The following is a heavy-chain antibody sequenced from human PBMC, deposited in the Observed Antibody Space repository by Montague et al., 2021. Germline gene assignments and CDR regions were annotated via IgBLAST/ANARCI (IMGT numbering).Heavy chain of an antibody. CDR3: ARRVGIRAPFDY. D-gene: IGHD7-27*01. CDR1: GGSISGYY. CDR2: IYDSGST. Sequence: SETLSLTCTVTGGSISGYYWSWIRQPPGKGLEWIGCIYDSGSTNYNPSLKSRVTISADTSKNQFSLNLRSVTAADTAVYFCARRVGIRAPFDYWGQGTLVTVSS. J-gene: IGHJ4*02. V-gene: IGHV4-59*08.